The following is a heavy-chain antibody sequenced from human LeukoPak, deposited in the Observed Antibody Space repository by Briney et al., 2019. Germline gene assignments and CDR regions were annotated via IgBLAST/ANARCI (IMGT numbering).Heavy chain of an antibody. CDR1: GFTFSDYA. CDR3: AKKAHVAVGLYYFDH. J-gene: IGHJ4*02. Sequence: GGSLRLSCAASGFTFSDYAMSWVRQAPEKGLEWVSIISPDGGTTGYADSVRGRFTVSRDNSKSTLYLQMNSLRAGDTATYYCAKKAHVAVGLYYFDHWGRGTLVTVSS. D-gene: IGHD3-10*01. CDR2: ISPDGGTT. V-gene: IGHV3-23*01.